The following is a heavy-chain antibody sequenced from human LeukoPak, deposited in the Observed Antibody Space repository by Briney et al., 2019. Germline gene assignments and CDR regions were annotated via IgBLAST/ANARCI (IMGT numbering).Heavy chain of an antibody. CDR2: VYYSGNT. CDR3: ARNTYIDY. J-gene: IGHJ4*02. V-gene: IGHV4-59*01. Sequence: SETLSLTCTVSGDSISTYYWSWIRQPPGKGLEWIGYVYYSGNTNYNPSLKSRVTISIDTSKIQFSLKLSSVTAADTAAYYCARNTYIDYWGQGTLVTVSS. CDR1: GDSISTYY.